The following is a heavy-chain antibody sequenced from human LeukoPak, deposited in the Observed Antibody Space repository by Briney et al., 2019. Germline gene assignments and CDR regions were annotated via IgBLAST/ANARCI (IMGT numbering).Heavy chain of an antibody. J-gene: IGHJ4*02. Sequence: SVKVSCKASGGTFSSYAISWVRQAPGQGLGWMGGIIPIFGTANYAQKFQGRVTITADESTSTAYMELSSLRSEDTAVYYCATWGTEYFDYWGQGTLVTVSS. CDR1: GGTFSSYA. CDR3: ATWGTEYFDY. V-gene: IGHV1-69*13. CDR2: IIPIFGTA. D-gene: IGHD1-1*01.